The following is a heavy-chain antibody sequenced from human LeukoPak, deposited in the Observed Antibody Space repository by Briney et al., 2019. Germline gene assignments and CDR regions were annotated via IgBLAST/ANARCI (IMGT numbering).Heavy chain of an antibody. CDR3: AKTPGDYVLYYYYMDV. J-gene: IGHJ6*03. D-gene: IGHD4-17*01. CDR1: GFTFSSYA. CDR2: ISGSGGST. V-gene: IGHV3-23*01. Sequence: PGGSLRLSCAASGFTFSSYAMSWVRQAPGKGLEWVSAISGSGGSTYYADSVKGRFTISRDNSRNTLYLQMNSLRAEDTAVYYCAKTPGDYVLYYYYMDVWGKGTTVTVSS.